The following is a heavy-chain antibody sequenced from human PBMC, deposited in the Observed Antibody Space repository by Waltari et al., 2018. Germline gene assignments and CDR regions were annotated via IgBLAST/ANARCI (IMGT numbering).Heavy chain of an antibody. V-gene: IGHV1-2*02. J-gene: IGHJ6*02. CDR1: EDSFTGYY. D-gene: IGHD1-1*01. CDR3: AREFYNWSDDYYYGMDV. CDR2: INSHSGGT. Sequence: QVQLVQSGAEVKKPGASVKVSCKASEDSFTGYYFHRVRQAPGQGLEWMGWINSHSGGTNYAQRFQDRVTMTRDTSMSTAYMDLSSLSSDDTAVYYCAREFYNWSDDYYYGMDVWGQGTTVTVSS.